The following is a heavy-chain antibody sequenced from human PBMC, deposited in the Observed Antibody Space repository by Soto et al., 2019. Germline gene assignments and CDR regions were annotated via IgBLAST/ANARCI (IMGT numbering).Heavy chain of an antibody. CDR2: INHSGST. Sequence: QVQLQQWGAGLLKPSETLSLTCAVYGGSFSGYYWSWIRQPPGKGLEWIGEINHSGSTNYNPSLNSRVTISVDTSKNQFSLKLSSVTAADTAVYYCARGVVADYWGQGTLVTVSS. D-gene: IGHD3-22*01. CDR1: GGSFSGYY. CDR3: ARGVVADY. V-gene: IGHV4-34*01. J-gene: IGHJ4*02.